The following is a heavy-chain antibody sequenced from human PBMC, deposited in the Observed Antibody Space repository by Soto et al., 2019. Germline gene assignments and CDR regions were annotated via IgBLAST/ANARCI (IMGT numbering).Heavy chain of an antibody. V-gene: IGHV3-64D*06. CDR3: VKGEYYYDSSGYYPFDY. J-gene: IGHJ4*02. CDR2: ISTNGGST. D-gene: IGHD3-22*01. CDR1: GVTVYSYV. Sequence: LGCAACGVTVYSYVVDVVRQATGKGLEYVSSISTNGGSTHYADSVKGRFTISRDNSKNTQYLQMSSLRADDTAVYYCVKGEYYYDSSGYYPFDYWGQGTLVTAPQ.